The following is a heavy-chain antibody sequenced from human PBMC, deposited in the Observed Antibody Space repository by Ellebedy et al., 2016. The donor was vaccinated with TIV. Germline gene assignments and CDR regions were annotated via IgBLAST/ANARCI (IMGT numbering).Heavy chain of an antibody. CDR1: GFTFSNYA. V-gene: IGHV3-23*01. CDR2: VGGVGNT. J-gene: IGHJ4*02. D-gene: IGHD1-26*01. CDR3: ARDSTVGGGSPNADRYFEY. Sequence: GESLKISXVASGFTFSNYAMFWVRQAPGKGLEWVSVVGGVGNTYYADSVKGRFTVSRDNSKNTLYLQMNSLSSDDTAVYYCARDSTVGGGSPNADRYFEYWGQGTLVTVSP.